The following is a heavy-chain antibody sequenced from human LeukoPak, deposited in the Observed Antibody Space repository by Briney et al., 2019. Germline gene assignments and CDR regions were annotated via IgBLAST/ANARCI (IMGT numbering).Heavy chain of an antibody. CDR1: GGTFSSYT. V-gene: IGHV1-69*04. Sequence: SVKVSCKASGGTFSSYTISWVRQAPGQGLEWMGRIIPILGIANYAQKFQGRVTITVDKSTSTAYMELSSLRSEDTAVYYCARDPSEGSGYTRGGDYWGQGTLVTVSS. D-gene: IGHD3-22*01. J-gene: IGHJ4*02. CDR3: ARDPSEGSGYTRGGDY. CDR2: IIPILGIA.